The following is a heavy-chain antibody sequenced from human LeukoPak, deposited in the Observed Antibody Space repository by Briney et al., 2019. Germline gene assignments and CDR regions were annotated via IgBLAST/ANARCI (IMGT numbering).Heavy chain of an antibody. CDR2: INHSGST. Sequence: SETLSLTRAVYGGSFSGYYWSWIRQPPGKGLEWIGEINHSGSTNYNPSLKSRVTISVDTSKNQFSLKLGSVTAADTAVYYCARLSSSWYKYYFDYWGQGTLVTVSS. J-gene: IGHJ4*02. V-gene: IGHV4-34*01. CDR1: GGSFSGYY. D-gene: IGHD6-13*01. CDR3: ARLSSSWYKYYFDY.